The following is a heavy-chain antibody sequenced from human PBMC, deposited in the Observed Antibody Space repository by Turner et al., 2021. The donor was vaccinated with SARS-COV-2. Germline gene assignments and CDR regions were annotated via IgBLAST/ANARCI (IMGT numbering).Heavy chain of an antibody. Sequence: QVQLQESVPELEKPSETLSLTCTVSGGSISSYYWSWIRQPPGKGLEWIGYIYYSGSTNYNPSLKSRVTISVDTSKNQFALKLSSVTAADTAVYYCAKDPGEGSFDYWGQGTLVTVSS. J-gene: IGHJ4*02. CDR3: AKDPGEGSFDY. CDR1: GGSISSYY. V-gene: IGHV4-59*01. CDR2: IYYSGST. D-gene: IGHD3-16*01.